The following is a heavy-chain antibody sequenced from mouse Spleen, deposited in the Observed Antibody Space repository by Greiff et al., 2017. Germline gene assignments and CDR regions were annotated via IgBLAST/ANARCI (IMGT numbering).Heavy chain of an antibody. Sequence: EVQLVESGGGLVKPGGSLKLSCAASGFTFSDYGMHWVRQAPEKGLEWVAYISSGSSTIYYADTVKGRFTISRDNAKNTLFLQMTSLRSEDTAMYYCARARGYAMDYWGQGTSVTVSS. CDR1: GFTFSDYG. CDR2: ISSGSSTI. CDR3: ARARGYAMDY. V-gene: IGHV5-17*01. J-gene: IGHJ4*01.